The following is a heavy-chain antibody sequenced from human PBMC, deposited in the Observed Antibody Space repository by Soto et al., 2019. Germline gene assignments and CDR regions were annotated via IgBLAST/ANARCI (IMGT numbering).Heavy chain of an antibody. V-gene: IGHV3-30*18. CDR1: GFTFSSYG. Sequence: QVQLVESGGGVVQPGRSLRLSCAASGFTFSSYGMHWVRQAPGKGLEWVAVISYDGSNKYYADSVKGRFTISRDNSKNTLYLQMNSLRAEDTAVCYCAKAPQRGFFYGGNSGGFDYWGQGTLVTVSS. J-gene: IGHJ4*02. CDR3: AKAPQRGFFYGGNSGGFDY. CDR2: ISYDGSNK. D-gene: IGHD4-17*01.